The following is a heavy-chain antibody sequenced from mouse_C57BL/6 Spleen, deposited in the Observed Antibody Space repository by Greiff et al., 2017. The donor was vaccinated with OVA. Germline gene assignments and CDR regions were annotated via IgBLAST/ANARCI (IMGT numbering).Heavy chain of an antibody. CDR2: INPNNGGT. CDR3: ARGDNGYYEGFAY. Sequence: SGPELVKPGASVKIPCKASGYTFTDYNMDWVKQSHGKSLEWIGDINPNNGGTIYNQKFKGKATLTVDKSSSTAYMELRSLTSEDTAVYYCARGDNGYYEGFAYWGQGTLVTVSA. D-gene: IGHD2-3*01. V-gene: IGHV1-18*01. J-gene: IGHJ3*01. CDR1: GYTFTDYN.